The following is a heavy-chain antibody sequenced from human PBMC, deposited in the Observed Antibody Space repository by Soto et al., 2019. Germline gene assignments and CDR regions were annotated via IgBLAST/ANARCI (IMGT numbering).Heavy chain of an antibody. D-gene: IGHD3-3*01. Sequence: GGSLRLSCAASGFTFSSYAMSWVRQAPGKGLEWVSAISGSGGSTYYADSVKGRFTISRDNSKNTLYLQMNSLRAEDTAVYYCAKDRPYITIFGLFIISGGTIDSWGQGTLVTVSS. V-gene: IGHV3-23*01. J-gene: IGHJ4*02. CDR3: AKDRPYITIFGLFIISGGTIDS. CDR2: ISGSGGST. CDR1: GFTFSSYA.